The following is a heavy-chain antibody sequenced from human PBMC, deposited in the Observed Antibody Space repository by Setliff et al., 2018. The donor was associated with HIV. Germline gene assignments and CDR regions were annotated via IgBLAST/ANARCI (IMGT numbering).Heavy chain of an antibody. CDR2: ISRSSEYK. CDR3: ARDRDGATMVRGVIIRGGFDY. D-gene: IGHD3-10*01. V-gene: IGHV3-21*01. Sequence: GESLKISCAASGFTFSTYGMNWVRQAPGKGLEWVSSISRSSEYKYSADSVKGRFTISRDNAKNSLYLQMNSLRAEDTAVYYCARDRDGATMVRGVIIRGGFDYWGQGTRVTVSS. CDR1: GFTFSTYG. J-gene: IGHJ4*02.